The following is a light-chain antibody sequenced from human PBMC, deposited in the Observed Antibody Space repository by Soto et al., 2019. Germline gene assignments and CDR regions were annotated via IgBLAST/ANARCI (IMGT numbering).Light chain of an antibody. Sequence: QSVLTQSPSASGTPGQRVTISCSGKSSIIGMNSVNWYQQVPGAAPKLLIYSNDQRPSGVPHRISGSRSATSASLAISELQSEDEADNYCAAWDDTLGGHVAFGGGTKVTVL. V-gene: IGLV1-44*01. CDR2: SND. CDR3: AAWDDTLGGHVA. CDR1: SSIIGMNS. J-gene: IGLJ2*01.